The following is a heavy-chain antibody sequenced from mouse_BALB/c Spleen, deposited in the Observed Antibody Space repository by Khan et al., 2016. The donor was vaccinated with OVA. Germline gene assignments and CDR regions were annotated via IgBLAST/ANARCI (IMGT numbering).Heavy chain of an antibody. CDR2: VSTGGSYT. CDR1: GFTFSTYG. D-gene: IGHD1-1*01. Sequence: EVELVESGGDLVKPGGSLKLSCAASGFTFSTYGMSWVRQAPDKRLEWVATVSTGGSYTYYPDSVKGLFTISRDNAKNHLYLQMSGLRSEDTAMFYCTRHAYYYESEGFAYWGQGTLVTVSA. CDR3: TRHAYYYESEGFAY. J-gene: IGHJ3*01. V-gene: IGHV5-6*01.